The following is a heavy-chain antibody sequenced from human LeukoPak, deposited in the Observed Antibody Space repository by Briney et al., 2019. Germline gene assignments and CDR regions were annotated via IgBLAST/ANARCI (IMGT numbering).Heavy chain of an antibody. CDR2: INPNSGGT. V-gene: IGHV1-2*02. CDR1: GYTFTGDY. CDR3: AREGDTAMTYYYMDV. D-gene: IGHD5-18*01. J-gene: IGHJ6*03. Sequence: GASVKVSCKASGYTFTGDYMYWVRQAPGQGLEWMGWINPNSGGTKYAQKFQGRVTMTRDTSISTAYMELSSLRSEDTAVYYCAREGDTAMTYYYMDVWGKGTTVTVSS.